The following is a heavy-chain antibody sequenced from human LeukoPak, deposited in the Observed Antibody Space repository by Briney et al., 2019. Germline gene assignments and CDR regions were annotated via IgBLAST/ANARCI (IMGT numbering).Heavy chain of an antibody. CDR2: ISGSGGST. CDR3: ARLVDTAMVGSFQH. CDR1: GFTFSSYA. V-gene: IGHV3-23*01. D-gene: IGHD5-18*01. J-gene: IGHJ1*01. Sequence: GGSLRLSCAASGFTFSSYAMSWVRQAPGKGLEWVSAISGSGGSTYYADSVKGRFTISRDNSKNTLYLQMNSLRAEGTAVYYCARLVDTAMVGSFQHWGQGTLVTVSS.